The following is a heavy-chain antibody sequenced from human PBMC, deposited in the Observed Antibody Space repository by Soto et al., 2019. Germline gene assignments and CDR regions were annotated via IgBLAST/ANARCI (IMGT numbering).Heavy chain of an antibody. CDR1: GGSISSGDYY. CDR2: IYYSGST. V-gene: IGHV4-30-4*01. Sequence: QVQLQESGPGLVKPSQTLSLTCTVSGGSISSGDYYWSWIRQPPGKGLEWIGYIYYSGSTYYNPSLKSRVTISVDTSKNQFSMKLSSVTAADTAVYYCAREPRPYRYCSGGSCEDYWGQGTLVTVSS. CDR3: AREPRPYRYCSGGSCEDY. D-gene: IGHD2-15*01. J-gene: IGHJ4*02.